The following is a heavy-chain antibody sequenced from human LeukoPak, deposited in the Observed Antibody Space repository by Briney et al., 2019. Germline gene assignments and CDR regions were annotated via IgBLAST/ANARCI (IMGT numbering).Heavy chain of an antibody. J-gene: IGHJ4*02. V-gene: IGHV4-34*01. CDR3: ARGYCSSNNCPDFDY. D-gene: IGHD2-2*01. CDR1: GGSFSDYY. Sequence: SETLSLTCAVYGGSFSDYYWSWIRQPPGKGLEWIGEINHSGSTNYNPSLKSRVTISIDTSKNQFSLKLSSVTAADTAVYYCARGYCSSNNCPDFDYWGQGTLVTVSS. CDR2: INHSGST.